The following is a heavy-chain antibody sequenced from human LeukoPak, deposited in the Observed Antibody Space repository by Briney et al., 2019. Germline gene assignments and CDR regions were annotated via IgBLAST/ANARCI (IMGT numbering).Heavy chain of an antibody. CDR2: ISSSSSTI. CDR1: GFTFSSYA. J-gene: IGHJ4*02. D-gene: IGHD1-1*01. Sequence: GGSLRLSCAVSGFTFSSYAMNWVRQAPGKGLEGVSYISSSSSTIYYADSVKGRFTISRDNAKDSLYLQMNGLTAEDTAVYFCARGYPTDFDYWGQGTLVTVSS. CDR3: ARGYPTDFDY. V-gene: IGHV3-48*04.